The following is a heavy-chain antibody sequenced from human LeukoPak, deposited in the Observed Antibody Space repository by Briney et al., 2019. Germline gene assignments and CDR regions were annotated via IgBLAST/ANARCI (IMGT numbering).Heavy chain of an antibody. CDR1: GFTFSKYW. CDR2: INTDGTVT. Sequence: GGSLRPSCAASGFTFSKYWMLWVRQAPGKGLESVSRINTDGTVTTYADSVKGRFTVSRDNADNTMFLQMNSVRDEDTAVYYCATKQWLAPPPDSWGQGTPVTVSS. V-gene: IGHV3-74*01. J-gene: IGHJ4*02. D-gene: IGHD6-19*01. CDR3: ATKQWLAPPPDS.